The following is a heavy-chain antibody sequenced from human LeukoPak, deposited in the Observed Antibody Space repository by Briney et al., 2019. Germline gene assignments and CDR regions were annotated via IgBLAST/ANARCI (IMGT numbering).Heavy chain of an antibody. CDR3: ARDDILTGCDY. CDR2: ISYDGSNK. D-gene: IGHD3-9*01. Sequence: PGRSLRLSCAASGFTFSSYAMHWVRQAPGKGLEWVAVISYDGSNKYYAVSVKGRFTISRDNSKNTLYLQMNSLRAEDTAVYYCARDDILTGCDYWGQGTLVTVSS. CDR1: GFTFSSYA. J-gene: IGHJ4*02. V-gene: IGHV3-30*04.